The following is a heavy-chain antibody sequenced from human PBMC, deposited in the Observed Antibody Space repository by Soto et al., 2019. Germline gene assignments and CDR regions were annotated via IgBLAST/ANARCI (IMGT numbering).Heavy chain of an antibody. Sequence: SETLSLTCSVSGGSISSSSYYWGWIRQTPEKGLEWIGTLYYSGNTWYNPTLKSRVTISVDTSKDQLSLKLSSVTAADTAVYYCARESSVVVDYWGQGTLVTVSS. D-gene: IGHD2-15*01. J-gene: IGHJ4*02. CDR3: ARESSVVVDY. CDR2: LYYSGNT. V-gene: IGHV4-39*07. CDR1: GGSISSSSYY.